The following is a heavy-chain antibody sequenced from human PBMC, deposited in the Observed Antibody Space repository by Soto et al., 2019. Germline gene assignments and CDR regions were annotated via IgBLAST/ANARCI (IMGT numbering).Heavy chain of an antibody. CDR1: GGSFSGYY. V-gene: IGHV4-34*01. CDR3: ARGRRRLRFLEWSPTNGMDV. Sequence: SETLSLTCAAYGGSFSGYYWSWIRQPPGKGLEWIGEINHSGSTNYNPSLKSRVTISVDTSKNQFSLKLSSVTAADTAVYYCARGRRRLRFLEWSPTNGMDVWGQGTTVTVSS. CDR2: INHSGST. D-gene: IGHD3-3*01. J-gene: IGHJ6*02.